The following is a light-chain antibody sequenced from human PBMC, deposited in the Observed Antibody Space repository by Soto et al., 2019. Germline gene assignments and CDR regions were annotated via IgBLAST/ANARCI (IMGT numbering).Light chain of an antibody. CDR2: YAS. V-gene: IGKV3-15*01. CDR1: QSVRNN. J-gene: IGKJ5*01. CDR3: QQYNNWPPIT. Sequence: EIMMTQSPATLSVSPGERATLSCRASQSVRNNIACYQQKPGEAPRLLINYASTRATGIPARFIGSGSGTEFTLTIISLQAEDVALYYCQQYNNWPPITFGQGTRLEIK.